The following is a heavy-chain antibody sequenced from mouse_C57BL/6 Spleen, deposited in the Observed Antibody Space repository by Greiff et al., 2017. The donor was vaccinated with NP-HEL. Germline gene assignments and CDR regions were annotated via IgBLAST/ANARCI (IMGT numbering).Heavy chain of an antibody. J-gene: IGHJ4*01. CDR2: IRSKSNNYAT. Sequence: EVKLMESGGGLVQPKGSLKLSCAASGFSFNTYAMNWVRQAPGKGLEWVARIRSKSNNYATYYADSVKDRFTISRDDSESMLYLQMNNLTTEDTAMYYCVRHKGAMDYWGQGTSVTVSS. CDR1: GFSFNTYA. V-gene: IGHV10-1*01. CDR3: VRHKGAMDY.